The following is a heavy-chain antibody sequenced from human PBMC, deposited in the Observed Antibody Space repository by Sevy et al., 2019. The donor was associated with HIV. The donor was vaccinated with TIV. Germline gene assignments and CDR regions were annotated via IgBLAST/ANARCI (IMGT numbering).Heavy chain of an antibody. CDR1: GFTFSSHY. CDR3: AREALYYYDSERHYDDAFDM. Sequence: GGSLRLSCAASGFTFSSHYMRWVRQAPGKGLEWVANIKQDGSDKFYVESVKGRFTISRDNAKNSLYLQLSSLRAEDTAMYFCAREALYYYDSERHYDDAFDMWGPGTMVTVSS. J-gene: IGHJ3*02. V-gene: IGHV3-7*01. CDR2: IKQDGSDK. D-gene: IGHD3-22*01.